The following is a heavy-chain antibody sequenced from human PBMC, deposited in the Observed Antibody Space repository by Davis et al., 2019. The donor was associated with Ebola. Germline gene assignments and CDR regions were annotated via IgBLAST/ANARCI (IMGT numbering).Heavy chain of an antibody. V-gene: IGHV3-30*02. Sequence: PGGSLRLSCAASGVTVRSNSMSWVRQAPGKGLEWVAFIRYDGSDKYYGDSVKGRFTISRDNSKNTLYLQINSLRPDDTALYYCAKQDDSGWYGIDDCWGQGTLVTVSS. J-gene: IGHJ4*02. CDR1: GVTVRSNS. CDR3: AKQDDSGWYGIDDC. D-gene: IGHD6-19*01. CDR2: IRYDGSDK.